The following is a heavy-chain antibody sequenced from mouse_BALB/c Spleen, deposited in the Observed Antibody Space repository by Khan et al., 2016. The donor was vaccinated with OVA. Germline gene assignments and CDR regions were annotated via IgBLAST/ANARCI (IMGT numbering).Heavy chain of an antibody. CDR2: ISSGSSTT. CDR1: GFTFSRFG. J-gene: IGHJ2*01. V-gene: IGHV5-17*02. Sequence: EVQLVESGGGLVQPGGSRKLSCAASGFTFSRFGMHWVRQAPEKGLEWVAYISSGSSTTYYADTVKGRFTISRDNPKNTLFLQMTSLRSEDTAMYYCANDSNFDYWGQGTTLTVSS. CDR3: ANDSNFDY.